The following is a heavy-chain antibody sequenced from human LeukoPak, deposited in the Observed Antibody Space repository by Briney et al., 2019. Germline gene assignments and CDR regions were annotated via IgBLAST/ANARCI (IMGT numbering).Heavy chain of an antibody. V-gene: IGHV3-21*01. J-gene: IGHJ4*02. CDR2: ISSSSSYI. Sequence: GGSLRLSCAASGFTFSSYSMNWVRQAPGKGLEWVSSISSSSSYIYYANSVKGRFTISRDNAKNSLYLQMNSLRAEDTAVYYCARVKRDYALDYWGQGTLVTVSS. CDR1: GFTFSSYS. D-gene: IGHD4-17*01. CDR3: ARVKRDYALDY.